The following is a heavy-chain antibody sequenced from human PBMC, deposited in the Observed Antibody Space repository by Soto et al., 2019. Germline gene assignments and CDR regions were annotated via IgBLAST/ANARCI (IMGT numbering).Heavy chain of an antibody. V-gene: IGHV1-18*04. CDR3: ARDSPITTNYYFDY. CDR1: GYTFTSYG. J-gene: IGHJ4*02. D-gene: IGHD3-22*01. Sequence: ASVKVSCKASGYTFTSYGISWMRQAPGQGLEWMGWISAYNGNTNYAQKLQGRVTMTTDTSTSTAYMELRSLRSDDTAVYYCARDSPITTNYYFDYWGQGTLVTVSS. CDR2: ISAYNGNT.